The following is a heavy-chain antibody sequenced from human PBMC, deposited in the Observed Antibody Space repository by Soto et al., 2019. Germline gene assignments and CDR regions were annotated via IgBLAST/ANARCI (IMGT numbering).Heavy chain of an antibody. Sequence: QLQLQESGPGRVKPSETLTLTCTVSGGSISSSSYYWGWIRQPPGKGLEWIGSIYYSGSTYYNPSLKSRVTISVDTSKNQFSLKLSSVTAADTAVYYCGKAEGYSSSWSRLNNWFDPWGQGTLVTVSS. CDR1: GGSISSSSYY. J-gene: IGHJ5*02. D-gene: IGHD6-13*01. CDR2: IYYSGST. V-gene: IGHV4-39*01. CDR3: GKAEGYSSSWSRLNNWFDP.